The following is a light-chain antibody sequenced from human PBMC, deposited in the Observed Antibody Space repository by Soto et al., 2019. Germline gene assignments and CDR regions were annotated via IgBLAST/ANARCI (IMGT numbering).Light chain of an antibody. Sequence: QSVLTQPPSVSGAPGQRVTISCTGNSSNIGRHYDVHWYQQRPGTAPKLLIYGNSNRPSGVPDRFSASKSGSSASLAITGLQAEDEAEYYCQSYDSRLSYVFGNGTKATV. CDR2: GNS. J-gene: IGLJ1*01. CDR1: SSNIGRHYD. CDR3: QSYDSRLSYV. V-gene: IGLV1-40*01.